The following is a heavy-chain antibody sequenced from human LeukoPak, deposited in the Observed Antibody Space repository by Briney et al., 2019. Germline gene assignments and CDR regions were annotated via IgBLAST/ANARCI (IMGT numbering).Heavy chain of an antibody. CDR3: AKDFLDNRERPYYKDV. J-gene: IGHJ6*03. Sequence: PGGSLRLSCAASGFTLSSYAMSWVRQAPGKGLEWVSGISGSGGGTYHADSVKGRFTISRDNSKNTLYLQMNSLRAEDTAVYYCAKDFLDNRERPYYKDVWGKGTTVTVSS. V-gene: IGHV3-23*01. CDR2: ISGSGGGT. D-gene: IGHD1-1*01. CDR1: GFTLSSYA.